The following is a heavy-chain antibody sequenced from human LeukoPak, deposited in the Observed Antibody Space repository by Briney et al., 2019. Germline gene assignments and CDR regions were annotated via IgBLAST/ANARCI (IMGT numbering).Heavy chain of an antibody. V-gene: IGHV3-23*01. D-gene: IGHD6-6*01. CDR3: AKETSSSFDY. Sequence: GGSLRLSSAASGFTFSIYAMNWVRQAPGKGLEWVSGISNSGGSTYYADSVKGRFTISRDNSKNTLYLQMNSLRAEDTAVYYCAKETSSSFDYWGQGTLVTVSS. CDR1: GFTFSIYA. J-gene: IGHJ4*02. CDR2: ISNSGGST.